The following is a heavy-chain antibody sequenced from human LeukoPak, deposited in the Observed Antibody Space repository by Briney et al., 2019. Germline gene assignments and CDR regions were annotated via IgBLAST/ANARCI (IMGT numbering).Heavy chain of an antibody. V-gene: IGHV4-30-2*01. CDR2: IYHSGST. Sequence: PSETLSLTCTVSGGSISSGGYYWSWIRQPPGKGLEWIGYIYHSGSTYYNPSLKSRVTISVDRSKNQFSLKLSSVTAADTAVYYCARDLATVTNAFDIWGQGTMVTVSS. CDR1: GGSISSGGYY. J-gene: IGHJ3*02. D-gene: IGHD4-17*01. CDR3: ARDLATVTNAFDI.